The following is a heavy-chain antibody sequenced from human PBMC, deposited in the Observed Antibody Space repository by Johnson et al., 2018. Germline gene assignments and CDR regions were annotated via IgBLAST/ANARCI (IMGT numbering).Heavy chain of an antibody. Sequence: QVQLVESGGGVVQPGRSLRLSCAASGFTFSSYAMHWVRQAPGKGLEWVAVISYDGSNKYYADSVKGRFTISRDNAKNSLYLQMNSLRAEDTAVYYCARGVYYGAFDIWGQGTMVTVSS. J-gene: IGHJ3*02. CDR1: GFTFSSYA. CDR2: ISYDGSNK. CDR3: ARGVYYGAFDI. D-gene: IGHD2-8*01. V-gene: IGHV3-30-3*01.